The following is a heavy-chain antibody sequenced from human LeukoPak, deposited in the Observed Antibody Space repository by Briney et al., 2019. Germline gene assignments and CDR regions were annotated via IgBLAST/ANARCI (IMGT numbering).Heavy chain of an antibody. CDR1: GFTFSSYE. CDR2: ISSSGSTI. J-gene: IGHJ4*02. Sequence: GSLRLSCAASGFTFSSYEMNWVRRAPGKGLEWVSYISSSGSTIYYADSVKGRFTISRDNAKNSLYLQMNSLRAEDTAVYYCARVGGGGYASYDYWGQGTLVTVSS. V-gene: IGHV3-48*03. CDR3: ARVGGGGYASYDY. D-gene: IGHD1-26*01.